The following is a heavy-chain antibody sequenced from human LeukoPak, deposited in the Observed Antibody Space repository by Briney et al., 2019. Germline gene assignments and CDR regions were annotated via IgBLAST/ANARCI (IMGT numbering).Heavy chain of an antibody. Sequence: HPGGSLRLSCAASGFTFSSYAMSWVRQAPGKGPEWVSAISGSGGSTYYADSVKGRFTISRDNSKNTLYLQMNSLRAEDTGVYYCAKGSPAYYYYGMDVWGQGTTVTVFS. J-gene: IGHJ6*02. D-gene: IGHD2-2*01. V-gene: IGHV3-23*01. CDR2: ISGSGGST. CDR1: GFTFSSYA. CDR3: AKGSPAYYYYGMDV.